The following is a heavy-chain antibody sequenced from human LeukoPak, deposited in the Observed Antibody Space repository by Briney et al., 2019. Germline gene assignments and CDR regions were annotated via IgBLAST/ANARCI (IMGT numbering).Heavy chain of an antibody. J-gene: IGHJ4*02. V-gene: IGHV4-59*08. CDR1: GGSISSYY. Sequence: SETLSLTCTVSGGSISSYYWSWIRQPPGKGLELIGYIYYSGSTNYNPSLKSRVTISVDTSKNQFSLKLSSVTAADTAVYYCATSGTGSSGYPPGYWGQGTLVTVSS. D-gene: IGHD3-22*01. CDR3: ATSGTGSSGYPPGY. CDR2: IYYSGST.